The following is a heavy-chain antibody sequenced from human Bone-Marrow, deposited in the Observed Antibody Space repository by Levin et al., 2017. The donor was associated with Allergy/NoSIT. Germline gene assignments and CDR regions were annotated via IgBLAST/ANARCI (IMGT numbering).Heavy chain of an antibody. J-gene: IGHJ6*02. CDR3: ARDSPLPGIAAAGTRDYYYYGMDV. Sequence: SCAASGFTFSSYGMHWVRQAPGKGLEWVAVIWYDGSNKYYADSVKGRFTISRDNSKNTLYLQMNSLRAEDTAVYYCARDSPLPGIAAAGTRDYYYYGMDVWGQGTTVTVSS. D-gene: IGHD6-13*01. V-gene: IGHV3-33*01. CDR1: GFTFSSYG. CDR2: IWYDGSNK.